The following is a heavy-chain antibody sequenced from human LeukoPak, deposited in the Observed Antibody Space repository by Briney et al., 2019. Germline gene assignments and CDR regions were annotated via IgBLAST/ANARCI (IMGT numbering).Heavy chain of an antibody. J-gene: IGHJ4*02. CDR3: ARGPYSGYDYSGFDY. Sequence: SETLSLTCAVSGGSVNSDHWWAWVRQSPGNGLEWIGEVFYRGRTNYNPSLKSRVTISVDTSKNQFSLKLSSVTAADTAVYYCARGPYSGYDYSGFDYWGQGTLVTVSS. CDR1: GGSVNSDHW. V-gene: IGHV4-4*02. D-gene: IGHD5-12*01. CDR2: VFYRGRT.